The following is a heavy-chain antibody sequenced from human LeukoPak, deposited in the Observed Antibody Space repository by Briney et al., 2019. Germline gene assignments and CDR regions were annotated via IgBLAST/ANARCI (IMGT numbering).Heavy chain of an antibody. D-gene: IGHD3-22*01. J-gene: IGHJ6*02. Sequence: ASVKVSCKASGYTFTSYDINWVRQATGQGLEWMGWMNPNSGNTGYAQKFQGRVTMTRNTSISTAYMELSSLRSEDTAVYYCARGYDSSGYYYSTFFYYYYYGMNVWGQGTTVTVSS. V-gene: IGHV1-8*01. CDR3: ARGYDSSGYYYSTFFYYYYYGMNV. CDR2: MNPNSGNT. CDR1: GYTFTSYD.